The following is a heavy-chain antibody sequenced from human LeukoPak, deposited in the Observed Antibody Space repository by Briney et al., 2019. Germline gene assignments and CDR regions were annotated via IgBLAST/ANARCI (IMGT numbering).Heavy chain of an antibody. J-gene: IGHJ4*02. CDR2: ISYDGSNK. CDR1: GFTFSSYE. D-gene: IGHD3-3*01. CDR3: AREGFFATYDY. Sequence: GGSLRLSCAASGFTFSSYEMNWVRQAPGKGLEWVAVISYDGSNKYYADSVKGRFTISRDNSKNTLYLQMNSLRAEDTAVYYCAREGFFATYDYWGQGTPVTVSS. V-gene: IGHV3-30*04.